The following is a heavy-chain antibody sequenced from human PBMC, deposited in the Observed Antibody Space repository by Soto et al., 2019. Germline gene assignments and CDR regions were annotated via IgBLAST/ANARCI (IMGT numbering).Heavy chain of an antibody. J-gene: IGHJ4*02. D-gene: IGHD3-9*01. CDR3: ARDLLTGYYIRGLGDY. Sequence: QVQLVASGGGVVQPGRSLRLSCAASGFTFSSYAMHWVRQAPGKGLEWVAVISYDGSNKYYADSVKGRFTISRDNSKNTLYLQMNSLRAEDTAVYYCARDLLTGYYIRGLGDYWGQGTLVTVSS. CDR1: GFTFSSYA. V-gene: IGHV3-30-3*01. CDR2: ISYDGSNK.